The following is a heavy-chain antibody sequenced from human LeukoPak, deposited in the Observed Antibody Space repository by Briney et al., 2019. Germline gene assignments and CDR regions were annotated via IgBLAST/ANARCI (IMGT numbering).Heavy chain of an antibody. J-gene: IGHJ4*02. CDR1: GFTFGSYN. Sequence: TGGSLTLACAACGFTFGSYNMNWVRQAPGKGLEWVSSISSSSTYIYYAASVKGRFTISRDNAKNSLYLQMNSLRAEDTAVYDCASGYVAVAGTGFDYWGQGTLVTVSS. CDR2: ISSSSTYI. V-gene: IGHV3-21*01. D-gene: IGHD6-19*01. CDR3: ASGYVAVAGTGFDY.